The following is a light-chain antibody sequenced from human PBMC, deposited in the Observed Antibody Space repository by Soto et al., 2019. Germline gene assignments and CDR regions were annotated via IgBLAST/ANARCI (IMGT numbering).Light chain of an antibody. J-gene: IGKJ4*01. V-gene: IGKV3-20*01. Sequence: PGERASLSCRASQSISGRYLAWYQQKPGQAPRLLIYDASSRATGIPDRFSGSGSGTDFILTISRLEPEDFAVYYCQQYGSSPLTFGGGTKSRDQT. CDR3: QQYGSSPLT. CDR2: DAS. CDR1: QSISGRY.